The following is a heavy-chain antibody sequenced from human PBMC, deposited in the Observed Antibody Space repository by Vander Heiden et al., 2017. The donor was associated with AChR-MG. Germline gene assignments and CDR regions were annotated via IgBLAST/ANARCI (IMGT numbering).Heavy chain of an antibody. D-gene: IGHD6-6*01. CDR3: EREPYSRSADREDRDYYMGV. J-gene: IGHJ6*03. CDR2: SRRRRRYV. CDR1: GCTFRSYS. V-gene: IGHV3-21*01. Sequence: EVQLVESGCGLVQPGGSLRLSCAASGCTFRSYSMTWVRQATGKGREWDEASRRRRRYVDNADTVQGRVTIARENAKNSLNLQRNGRRSEETGAEYCEREPYSRSADREDRDYYMGVWGKGTTVTVSS.